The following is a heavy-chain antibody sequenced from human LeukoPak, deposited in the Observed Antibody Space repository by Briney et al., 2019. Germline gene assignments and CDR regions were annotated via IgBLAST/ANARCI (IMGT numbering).Heavy chain of an antibody. CDR1: VDSISGYY. V-gene: IGHV4-59*01. CDR3: ARGKYYFDY. CDR2: MYYNGNT. Sequence: PSETLSLTCTVSVDSISGYYWSWIRQPPGKGLEWIGYMYYNGNTNYNPSLKSRLTTSLDTSKNQFSLKLSSVTAADTAVYYCARGKYYFDYWGQGTLVTVSS. J-gene: IGHJ4*02.